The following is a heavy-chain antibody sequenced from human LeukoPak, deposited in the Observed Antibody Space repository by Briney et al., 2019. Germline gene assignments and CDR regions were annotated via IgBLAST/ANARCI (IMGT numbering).Heavy chain of an antibody. CDR1: GFTFSRFA. CDR2: INTKGNRP. CDR3: SRDPGRAGTTEWYYFDS. J-gene: IGHJ4*02. D-gene: IGHD3-3*01. V-gene: IGHV3-64*01. Sequence: PGGSLRLSCAASGFTFSRFAMHWVRQAPGKGLEYVSSINTKGNRPFYANSVKGRFTVSRDNSKNMVYLQMGSLRAEDMAVYYCSRDPGRAGTTEWYYFDSWGQGTLVTVSS.